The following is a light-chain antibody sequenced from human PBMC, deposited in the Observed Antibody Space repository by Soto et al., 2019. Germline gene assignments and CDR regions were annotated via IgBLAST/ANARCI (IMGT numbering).Light chain of an antibody. V-gene: IGLV2-23*01. Sequence: QSALTQPPSASGSPGQSVTISCTGTSSDVGGYNYVSWYQQHPGKAPQLMIYDGSKRPSGVSNRFSGSKSGSTASLTISGLQAEDEADYYCCSYASSTTLVFGGGTKLTVL. CDR3: CSYASSTTLV. CDR1: SSDVGGYNY. J-gene: IGLJ3*02. CDR2: DGS.